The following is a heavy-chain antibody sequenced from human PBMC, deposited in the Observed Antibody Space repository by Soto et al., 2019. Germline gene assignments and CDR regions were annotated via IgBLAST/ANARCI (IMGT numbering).Heavy chain of an antibody. V-gene: IGHV4-34*01. CDR3: ARCPSIGPGSRGRLVFDY. CDR1: GGSFSGYY. Sequence: PSETLSLTCAVYGGSFSGYYWSWIRQPPGKGLEWIGEINHSGSTNYNPSLKSRVTISVDTSKNQFSLKLSSVTAADTAVYYCARCPSIGPGSRGRLVFDYWGQGTLVTVSS. J-gene: IGHJ4*02. CDR2: INHSGST. D-gene: IGHD3-22*01.